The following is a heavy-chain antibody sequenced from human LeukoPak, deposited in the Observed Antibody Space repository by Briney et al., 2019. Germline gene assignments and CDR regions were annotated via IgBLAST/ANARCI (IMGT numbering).Heavy chain of an antibody. CDR1: GFTFNNFW. CDR2: RKEDGSAK. Sequence: PGGSLRLSCAASGFTFNNFWRTGVRQAPWKGLEGVADRKEDGSAKFYVDSVRGRFTISRHNSKNSLYLQINDLRVGETAGYYFVRAGWELDYRGQGTLVTVSS. D-gene: IGHD1-26*01. V-gene: IGHV3-7*01. CDR3: VRAGWELDY. J-gene: IGHJ4*02.